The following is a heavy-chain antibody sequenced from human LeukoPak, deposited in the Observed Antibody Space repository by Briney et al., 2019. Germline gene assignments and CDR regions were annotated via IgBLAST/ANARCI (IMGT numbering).Heavy chain of an antibody. CDR3: SRGRWSSSAFPIDY. CDR2: INPYSGDT. Sequence: ASVKVSCKASGYTFTAYYIHWVRQAPGQGLEWMGWINPYSGDTNYAQKFQGRVTMTRDTSISTAHMEVSRLRSDDTAVYYCSRGRWSSSAFPIDYWGQGTLVTVSS. D-gene: IGHD6-6*01. J-gene: IGHJ4*02. V-gene: IGHV1-2*02. CDR1: GYTFTAYY.